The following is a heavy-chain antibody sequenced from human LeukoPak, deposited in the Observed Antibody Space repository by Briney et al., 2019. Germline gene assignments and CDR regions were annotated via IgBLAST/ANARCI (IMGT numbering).Heavy chain of an antibody. Sequence: SETLSLTCTVSGGSLNNYYWTWIRQPAGKGLEWIGRIHTSGITHYNPSLKSRVTLSADTSKSQFSLKLSSVTAADTAVYYCARAPYSSSARYFYYYYYMDVWGKGTTVTVSS. CDR2: IHTSGIT. CDR3: ARAPYSSSARYFYYYYYMDV. J-gene: IGHJ6*03. CDR1: GGSLNNYY. D-gene: IGHD6-6*01. V-gene: IGHV4-4*07.